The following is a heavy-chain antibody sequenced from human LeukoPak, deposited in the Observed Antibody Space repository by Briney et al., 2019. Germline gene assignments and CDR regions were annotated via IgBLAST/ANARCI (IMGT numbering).Heavy chain of an antibody. J-gene: IGHJ4*02. Sequence: ASVKVSCKASGYTFTSYGISWVRQAPGQGLEWMGWISAYNGNTNYAQKFQGRVTMTRDTSTSTVYMELSSLRSEDTAVYYCARGSLLWFGELYSSFDYWGQGTLVTVSS. CDR2: ISAYNGNT. CDR1: GYTFTSYG. CDR3: ARGSLLWFGELYSSFDY. V-gene: IGHV1-18*01. D-gene: IGHD3-10*01.